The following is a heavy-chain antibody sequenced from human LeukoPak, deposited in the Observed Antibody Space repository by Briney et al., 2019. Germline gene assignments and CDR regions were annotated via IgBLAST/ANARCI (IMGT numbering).Heavy chain of an antibody. D-gene: IGHD3-22*01. J-gene: IGHJ4*02. CDR1: GFTFSSYA. CDR2: IYHSGST. V-gene: IGHV4-38-2*01. Sequence: GSLRLSCAASGFTFSSYAMSWVRQAPGKGLEWVGSIYHSGSTYYNPSLKSRVTISVDTSKNQFSLKLSSVTAADTAVYYCARVVKYYYDSSGYWCWGQGTLVTVSS. CDR3: ARVVKYYYDSSGYWC.